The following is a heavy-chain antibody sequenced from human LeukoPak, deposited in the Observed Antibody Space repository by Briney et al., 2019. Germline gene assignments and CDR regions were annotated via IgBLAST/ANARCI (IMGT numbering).Heavy chain of an antibody. CDR1: GGSISSYY. Sequence: PSETLSLTCTVSGGSISSYYWSWIRQPAGKGLEWIGRIYTSGSTNYNPSLKSRVTMSVDTSKNQFSLKLSSVTAADTAVYYCAYDSSGYYYGADAFDIWGQGTMVTVSS. J-gene: IGHJ3*02. D-gene: IGHD3-22*01. CDR2: IYTSGST. V-gene: IGHV4-4*07. CDR3: AYDSSGYYYGADAFDI.